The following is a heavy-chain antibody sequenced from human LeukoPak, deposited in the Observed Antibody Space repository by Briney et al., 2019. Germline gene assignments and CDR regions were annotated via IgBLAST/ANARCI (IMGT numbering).Heavy chain of an antibody. CDR1: GGSFSGYY. CDR3: AREPPKYYYGSGSYYNDY. Sequence: SETLPLTCAVYGGSFSGYYWSWIRQPPGKGLEWIGEINHSGSTNYNPSLKSRVTISVDTSKNQFSLKLSSVTAADTAVYYCAREPPKYYYGSGSYYNDYWGQGTLVTVSP. V-gene: IGHV4-34*01. D-gene: IGHD3-10*01. J-gene: IGHJ4*02. CDR2: INHSGST.